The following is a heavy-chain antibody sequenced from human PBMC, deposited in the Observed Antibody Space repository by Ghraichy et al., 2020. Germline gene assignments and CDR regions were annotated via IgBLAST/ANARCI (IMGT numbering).Heavy chain of an antibody. J-gene: IGHJ4*02. CDR1: GGSISCGDYY. V-gene: IGHV4-30-4*01. D-gene: IGHD2-15*01. CDR2: IYYSGRT. CDR3: ARAPGYCSGGSCFRPFDD. Sequence: SETLSLTCTVSGGSISCGDYYWSWIRQPPGKGLEWIGYIYYSGRTYYNPSLQSRVTISVDTSKNQFSLKLSSVTAADTAVYYCARAPGYCSGGSCFRPFDDWGQGTLVTVSS.